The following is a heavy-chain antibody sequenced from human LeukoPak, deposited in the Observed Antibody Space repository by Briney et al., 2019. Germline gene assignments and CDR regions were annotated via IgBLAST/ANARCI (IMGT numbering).Heavy chain of an antibody. V-gene: IGHV3-30*18. CDR2: ISYDGSNK. D-gene: IGHD3-22*01. CDR3: AKDGIVVVITDTFDY. Sequence: GGSLRLSCAASGFTFSSYGMHWVRQAPGKGLEWVAVISYDGSNKYYADSVKGRFTISRDNSKNTLYLQMNSLRAEDTAVYYCAKDGIVVVITDTFDYWGRGTLVTVSS. J-gene: IGHJ4*02. CDR1: GFTFSSYG.